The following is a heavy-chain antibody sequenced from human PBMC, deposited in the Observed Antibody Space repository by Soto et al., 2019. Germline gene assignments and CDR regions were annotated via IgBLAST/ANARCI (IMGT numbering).Heavy chain of an antibody. CDR3: ARMGSNYAGYYYGMDV. D-gene: IGHD4-4*01. J-gene: IGHJ6*02. CDR2: IDHSGST. Sequence: VQLQESGPGLVKPSGTLSLTCAVSGGSISRSNWWSWVRQPPGKGLEWIGEIDHSGSTNYNPSLKSRVTISVDKSKNQFSLKLSSVTAADTAVYYCARMGSNYAGYYYGMDVWGQGTTVTVSS. CDR1: GGSISRSNW. V-gene: IGHV4-4*02.